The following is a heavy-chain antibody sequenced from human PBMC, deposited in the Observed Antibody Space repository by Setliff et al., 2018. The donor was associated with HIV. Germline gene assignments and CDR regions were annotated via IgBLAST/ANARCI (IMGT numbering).Heavy chain of an antibody. CDR3: ARCNSSGPRYGFDI. D-gene: IGHD6-19*01. V-gene: IGHV1-18*01. Sequence: GASVKVSCKASGYIFANYIISWVRQAPGQGLEWMGWIRAYNGNTNYAQKFQGRVTMTTETSTSTAYMDLRSLRSDDTAVYYCARCNSSGPRYGFDIWGQGTMVTVSS. CDR1: GYIFANYI. CDR2: IRAYNGNT. J-gene: IGHJ3*02.